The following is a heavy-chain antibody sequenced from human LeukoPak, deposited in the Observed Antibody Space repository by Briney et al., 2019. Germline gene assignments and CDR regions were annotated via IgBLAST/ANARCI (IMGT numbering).Heavy chain of an antibody. CDR2: ISSSGSTI. D-gene: IGHD5-18*01. V-gene: IGHV3-48*03. CDR1: GFTFGSYA. CDR3: ARGMVTLYYFDY. Sequence: GGSLRLSCAASGFTFGSYAMHWVRQAPGKGLEWVSYISSSGSTIYYADSVKGRFTISRDNAKNSLYLQMNSLRAEDTAVYYCARGMVTLYYFDYWGQGTLVTVSS. J-gene: IGHJ4*02.